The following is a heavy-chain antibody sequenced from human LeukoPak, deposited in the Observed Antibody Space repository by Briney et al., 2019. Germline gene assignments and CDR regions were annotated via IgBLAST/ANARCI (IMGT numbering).Heavy chain of an antibody. Sequence: SGGSLRLSCAASGFTFSSYWMSWVRQAPGKGLEWVANIKQDGSEKYYVDSVKGRFTISRDNSKNTLYLQMNSLRAEDTAVYYCAKESSGWYRGDWFDPWGQGTLVTVSS. CDR3: AKESSGWYRGDWFDP. CDR1: GFTFSSYW. D-gene: IGHD6-19*01. V-gene: IGHV3-7*03. J-gene: IGHJ5*02. CDR2: IKQDGSEK.